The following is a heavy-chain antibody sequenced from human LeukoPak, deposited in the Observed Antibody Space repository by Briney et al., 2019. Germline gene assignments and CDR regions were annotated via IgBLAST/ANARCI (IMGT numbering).Heavy chain of an antibody. Sequence: PGGSLRLSCAASGFTFSDYYMSWIRQAPGKGLEWVSYISSSGSTIYYADSVKGRFTISRDNAKNSLYLQMNSLRAEDTALYYCARDRGLTGTNDAFDIWGQGTMVTVSS. V-gene: IGHV3-11*01. CDR1: GFTFSDYY. D-gene: IGHD1-20*01. CDR2: ISSSGSTI. CDR3: ARDRGLTGTNDAFDI. J-gene: IGHJ3*02.